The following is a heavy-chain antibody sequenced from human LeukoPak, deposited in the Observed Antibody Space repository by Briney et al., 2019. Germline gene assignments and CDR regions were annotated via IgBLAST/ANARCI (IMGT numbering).Heavy chain of an antibody. CDR1: GGSFSGYY. Sequence: SETQSLTCAVYGGSFSGYYWSWIRQPPGKGVEWIGEINHSGSTNYNPSLKSRVTISVDTSKNQFSLKLSSVTAADTAVYYCARSKYGDYSVFFYYYYYGMDVWGQGTTVTVSS. D-gene: IGHD4-17*01. J-gene: IGHJ6*02. V-gene: IGHV4-34*01. CDR2: INHSGST. CDR3: ARSKYGDYSVFFYYYYYGMDV.